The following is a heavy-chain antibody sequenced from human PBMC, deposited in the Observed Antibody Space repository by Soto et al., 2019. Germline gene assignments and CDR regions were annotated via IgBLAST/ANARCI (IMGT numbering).Heavy chain of an antibody. J-gene: IGHJ4*02. CDR3: AKDGTVTSAFDY. D-gene: IGHD4-17*01. Sequence: GGSLRLSCAASGFTFSSYAMSWVRQAPGKGLEWVSAISGSGGSTYYADSVKGRFTISRDNSKNTLYPQMNSLRAEDTAVYYCAKDGTVTSAFDYWGQGTLVTVSS. CDR2: ISGSGGST. CDR1: GFTFSSYA. V-gene: IGHV3-23*01.